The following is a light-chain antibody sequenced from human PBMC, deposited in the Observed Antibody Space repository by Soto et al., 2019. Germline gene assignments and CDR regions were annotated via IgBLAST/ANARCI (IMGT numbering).Light chain of an antibody. CDR1: QSISSW. V-gene: IGKV1-5*03. Sequence: DIQMTQSPSTLSASVGDRVTITCRASQSISSWLAWYQQKPGKAPKLLIYKASSLESGVPSRFSGRVSGTEFTLTISILQPDDCATYCQQYNSRWTFGQGTKVEIK. CDR3: QQYNSRWT. J-gene: IGKJ1*01. CDR2: KAS.